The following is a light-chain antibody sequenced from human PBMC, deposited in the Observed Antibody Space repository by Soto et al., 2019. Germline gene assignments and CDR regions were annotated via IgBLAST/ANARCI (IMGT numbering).Light chain of an antibody. Sequence: ELVMTQSPATLSVAPGERATLSCRASQSVSSNLAWSQQKPGQAPRLLIYGASTLATGIPARFSGSRSGTEFTLTISSLQSEDFAVYYCQQDNIWPYTFGQGTKLEIK. CDR3: QQDNIWPYT. V-gene: IGKV3-15*01. J-gene: IGKJ2*01. CDR2: GAS. CDR1: QSVSSN.